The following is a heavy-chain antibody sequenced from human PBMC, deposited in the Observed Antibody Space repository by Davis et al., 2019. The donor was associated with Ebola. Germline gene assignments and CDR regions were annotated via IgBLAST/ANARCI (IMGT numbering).Heavy chain of an antibody. J-gene: IGHJ3*02. V-gene: IGHV5-51*01. CDR1: GYSFTGYW. Sequence: GESLKISCKGSGYSFTGYWIGWVRQMPGKGLEWMGIIYPGDSDTRYSPSFQGQVTISADKSISTAYLQWSSLKASDTAMYYCARPWLQQNDAFDIWGQGTMVTVSS. D-gene: IGHD5-18*01. CDR3: ARPWLQQNDAFDI. CDR2: IYPGDSDT.